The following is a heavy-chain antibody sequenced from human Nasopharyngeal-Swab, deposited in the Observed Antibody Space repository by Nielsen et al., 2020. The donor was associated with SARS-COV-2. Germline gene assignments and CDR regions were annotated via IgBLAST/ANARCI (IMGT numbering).Heavy chain of an antibody. V-gene: IGHV3-30-3*01. CDR3: ARAGGGYSYADY. Sequence: GESLKISCAASGFIFSSYAMHWVRQAPGKGLEWVAVISYDESNKYYADSVKGRFTISRANSKNTLYLQMNSLRAADTAVYYCARAGGGYSYADYWGQGTLVTVSS. CDR1: GFIFSSYA. D-gene: IGHD5-18*01. J-gene: IGHJ4*02. CDR2: ISYDESNK.